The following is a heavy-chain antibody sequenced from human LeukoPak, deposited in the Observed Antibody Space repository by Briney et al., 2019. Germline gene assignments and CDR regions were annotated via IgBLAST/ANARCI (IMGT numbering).Heavy chain of an antibody. V-gene: IGHV1-18*01. CDR1: GYTFTSYG. CDR2: ISAYNGNT. J-gene: IGHJ5*02. D-gene: IGHD1-26*01. Sequence: ASVKVSXKASGYTFTSYGISWVRQAPGQGLEWMGWISAYNGNTNYAQKLQGRVTMTTDTSTSTAYMELRSLRSDDTAVYYCARNGQWELANWFDPWGQRTLVTVSS. CDR3: ARNGQWELANWFDP.